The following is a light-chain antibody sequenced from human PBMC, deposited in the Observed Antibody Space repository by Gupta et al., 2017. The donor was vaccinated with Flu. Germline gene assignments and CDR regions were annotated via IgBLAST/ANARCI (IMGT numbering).Light chain of an antibody. Sequence: IVMTQSPDSLAVSLGERATIKCKSSQSILYSSDNRNYLAWYQQKPGQSPKLLISWASSREFGVPDRFSGSGSGTDFTLTINSLQAEDVAVYYCQQYYGAPTFVQGTKLEIK. CDR1: QSILYSSDNRNY. V-gene: IGKV4-1*01. CDR2: WAS. J-gene: IGKJ2*01. CDR3: QQYYGAPT.